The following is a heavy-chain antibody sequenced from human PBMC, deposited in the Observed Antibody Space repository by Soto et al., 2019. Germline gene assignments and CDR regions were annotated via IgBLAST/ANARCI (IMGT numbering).Heavy chain of an antibody. V-gene: IGHV1-69*12. CDR3: ARDPNDYGDYVTNDAFDI. Sequence: QVQLVQSGAEVKKPGSSVKVSCKASGGTFSSYAISWVRQAPGQGLEWMGGIIPSFGTANYAQKFQGRVTITADESTSTAYMELSSLRSEDTAVYYCARDPNDYGDYVTNDAFDIWGQGTMVPVSS. CDR2: IIPSFGTA. D-gene: IGHD4-17*01. J-gene: IGHJ3*02. CDR1: GGTFSSYA.